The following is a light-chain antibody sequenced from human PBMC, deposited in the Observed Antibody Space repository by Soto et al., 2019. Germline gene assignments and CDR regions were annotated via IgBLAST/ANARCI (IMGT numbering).Light chain of an antibody. J-gene: IGLJ2*01. CDR1: SSNIGNYY. Sequence: QSVLTQPPSVSAAPGQTVTISCSGSSSNIGNYYGCWYQHLPGTAPKFLIYENDKRPSGIPDRFSGSKSGTSATLDITGLQTGDEADYYCAAWDGNLRAVVFGGGTKLTVL. CDR2: END. CDR3: AAWDGNLRAVV. V-gene: IGLV1-51*02.